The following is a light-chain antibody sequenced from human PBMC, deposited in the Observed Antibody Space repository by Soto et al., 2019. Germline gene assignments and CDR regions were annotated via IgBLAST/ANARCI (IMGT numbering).Light chain of an antibody. V-gene: IGKV1-33*01. CDR1: QDIRNY. CDR3: QQYDSLPVT. J-gene: IGKJ2*01. Sequence: DIQMTQSPSSLSASVGDRVTITCQASQDIRNYLNWYQQKPGKAPKLLIYDASNLEIRVPSRFSGSGSGTHFTFTIGGLQPEDIATYYCQQYDSLPVTFGQGTKLEIK. CDR2: DAS.